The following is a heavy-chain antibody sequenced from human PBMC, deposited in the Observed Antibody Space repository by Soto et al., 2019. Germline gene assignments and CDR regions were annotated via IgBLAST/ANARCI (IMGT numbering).Heavy chain of an antibody. CDR1: GFDFSSYA. CDR2: ISGTGVPT. V-gene: IGHV3-23*01. Sequence: EVQLLESGGRLVQPGGSLRLSCAASGFDFSSYAMSWVRQAPGKGLECISLISGTGVPTLYAESVKGRFAVTRDNSKDTLVLEMNNLRVDDTAMYYCAKSFCSSSSCFFLGVDPWGPGTLVTVSS. D-gene: IGHD2-2*01. CDR3: AKSFCSSSSCFFLGVDP. J-gene: IGHJ5*02.